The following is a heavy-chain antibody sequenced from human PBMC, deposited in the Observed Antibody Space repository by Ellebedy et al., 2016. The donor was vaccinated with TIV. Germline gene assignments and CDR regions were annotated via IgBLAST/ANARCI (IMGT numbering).Heavy chain of an antibody. CDR3: AKELGSTTAYYFYYGMDV. Sequence: GESLKISCAASGFTFSTYGMHWVRQAPGKGLEWVATMSYDGSNHYSADSVKGRFTISRDNSKTSLYLLMNSLRAEDTAVYYCAKELGSTTAYYFYYGMDVWGQGTTVTVSS. J-gene: IGHJ6*02. CDR1: GFTFSTYG. CDR2: MSYDGSNH. D-gene: IGHD1-26*01. V-gene: IGHV3-30*18.